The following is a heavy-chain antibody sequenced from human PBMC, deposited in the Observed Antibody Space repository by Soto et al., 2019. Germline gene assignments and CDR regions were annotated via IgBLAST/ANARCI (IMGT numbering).Heavy chain of an antibody. J-gene: IGHJ4*02. CDR2: IYHSGST. V-gene: IGHV4-30-2*01. CDR3: AREYSYGPSRYLDY. CDR1: GGSISSGGYS. D-gene: IGHD5-18*01. Sequence: PSETLSLTCAVSGGSISSGGYSWSWIRQPPGKGLECIGYIYHSGSTYYNPSLKSRVTISVDRSKNQFSLKLSSVTAADTAVYYCAREYSYGPSRYLDYWGQGTLVTVSS.